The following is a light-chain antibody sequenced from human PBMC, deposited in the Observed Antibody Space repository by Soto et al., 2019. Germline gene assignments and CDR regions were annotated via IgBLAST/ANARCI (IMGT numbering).Light chain of an antibody. J-gene: IGKJ2*01. CDR1: QSVSSSY. CDR3: QHYGSSPRT. V-gene: IGKV3-20*01. Sequence: EIVLTQSPGTLSLSPGERATLSCRASQSVSSSYLAWYQQKPGQAPRLLIYGASNRATAFPDRFSGSGSGKDFTLTISRLEPEDFAVYYCQHYGSSPRTFGQGTKLEIK. CDR2: GAS.